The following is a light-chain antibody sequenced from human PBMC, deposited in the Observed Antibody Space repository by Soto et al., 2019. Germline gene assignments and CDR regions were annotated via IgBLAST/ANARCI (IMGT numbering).Light chain of an antibody. CDR2: DVA. Sequence: QSALTQPASVSDSPGQSITISCTGTSSDVGGSNFVSWYQQHPGKPPKLIIYDVANRPSGVSNRFSGSKSGSTASLIISRLQTEDEADYYCVSYTSSTTYVFGTGTTVT. J-gene: IGLJ1*01. V-gene: IGLV2-14*03. CDR3: VSYTSSTTYV. CDR1: SSDVGGSNF.